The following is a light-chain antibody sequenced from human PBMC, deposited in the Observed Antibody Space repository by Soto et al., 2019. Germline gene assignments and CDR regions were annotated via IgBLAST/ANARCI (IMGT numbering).Light chain of an antibody. Sequence: AIQLTQSPSSLSASVGDRVTITCRASQGISSALAWFQQKPGKPPKLLIYDASSLESWVPSRFGGSGSGTHFTLTISSLQPEDFATYYCQQFNSYPVTFGGGTKVDIK. V-gene: IGKV1-13*02. CDR2: DAS. CDR3: QQFNSYPVT. J-gene: IGKJ4*01. CDR1: QGISSA.